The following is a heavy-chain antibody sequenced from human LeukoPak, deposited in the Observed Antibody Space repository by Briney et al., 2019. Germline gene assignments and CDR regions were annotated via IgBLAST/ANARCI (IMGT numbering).Heavy chain of an antibody. V-gene: IGHV3-23*01. CDR1: GFTFTGSA. Sequence: PGGSLRLSCGASGFTFTGSAMSWVRQAPGKGLEWVSAINLSGLRTYYADSVKGRFTISRDNSKNTLYLQMNSLRAEDTAVYYCAKVILAVAGQYYFDYWGQGTLVTVSS. CDR3: AKVILAVAGQYYFDY. D-gene: IGHD6-19*01. J-gene: IGHJ4*02. CDR2: INLSGLRT.